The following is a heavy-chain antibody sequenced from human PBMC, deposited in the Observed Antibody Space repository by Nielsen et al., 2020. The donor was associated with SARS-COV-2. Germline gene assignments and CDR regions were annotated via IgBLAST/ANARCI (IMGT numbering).Heavy chain of an antibody. CDR1: GFTFDDYA. CDR3: ASSAAYYDFWSGYYSY. D-gene: IGHD3-3*01. CDR2: ISWNSGSI. J-gene: IGHJ4*02. V-gene: IGHV3-9*01. Sequence: GGSLRLSCAASGFTFDDYAMHWVRQAPGKGLEWVSGISWNSGSIGYADSVKGRFTISRDNAKNSLYLQMNSLRAEDTAFYYCASSAAYYDFWSGYYSYWGQGTLFTVSS.